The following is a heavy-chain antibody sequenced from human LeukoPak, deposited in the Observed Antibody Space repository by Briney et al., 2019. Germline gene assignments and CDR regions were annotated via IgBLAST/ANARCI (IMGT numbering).Heavy chain of an antibody. Sequence: GKSLRLSCAVSGFTFSSFPFHWVRQAPGKGLEWVAAISTDGSYKYHGDSVKGRFTISRDNPMNTLYLQMNGLRPDDTAVYYCARSLIPGRWYFVLWGRGTLVTVSS. CDR3: ARSLIPGRWYFVL. CDR2: ISTDGSYK. D-gene: IGHD3-16*01. V-gene: IGHV3-30*04. J-gene: IGHJ2*01. CDR1: GFTFSSFP.